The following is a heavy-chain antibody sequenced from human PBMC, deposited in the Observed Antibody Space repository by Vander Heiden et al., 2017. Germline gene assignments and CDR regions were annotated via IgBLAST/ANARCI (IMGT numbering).Heavy chain of an antibody. CDR3: AKSGRGIGFDP. V-gene: IGHV1-69*02. D-gene: IGHD3-10*01. Sequence: SSVKFQGRVTITADKSTSTAYMELSSLRSEDTAVYYCAKSGRGIGFDPWGQGTLVTVSS. J-gene: IGHJ5*02.